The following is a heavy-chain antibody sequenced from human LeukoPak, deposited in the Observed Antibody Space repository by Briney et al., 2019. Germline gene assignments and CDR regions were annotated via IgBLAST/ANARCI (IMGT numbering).Heavy chain of an antibody. D-gene: IGHD1-26*01. Sequence: GRSLRLSCAASGFTFSNYGMHWVRQAPGKGLERVAVIWYDGSNKYYADSVKGRFTISRDNSKNTLYLQMNSLRAEDTAVYYCATSGSYYRFEYWGQGTLVTVSS. CDR1: GFTFSNYG. CDR2: IWYDGSNK. J-gene: IGHJ4*02. CDR3: ATSGSYYRFEY. V-gene: IGHV3-33*01.